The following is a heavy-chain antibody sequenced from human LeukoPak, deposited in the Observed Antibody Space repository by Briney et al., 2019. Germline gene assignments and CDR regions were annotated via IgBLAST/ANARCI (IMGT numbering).Heavy chain of an antibody. D-gene: IGHD3-3*01. CDR3: AKDRDFWSGYRYYFDY. Sequence: PGRSLRLSCAASGFTFSSYGMYWVRQAPGKGLEWVAVISYDGSNKYYADSVKGRFTISRDNSKNTLDLQMNSLIAEDTAVYYCAKDRDFWSGYRYYFDYWGQGTLVTVST. CDR2: ISYDGSNK. CDR1: GFTFSSYG. V-gene: IGHV3-30*18. J-gene: IGHJ4*02.